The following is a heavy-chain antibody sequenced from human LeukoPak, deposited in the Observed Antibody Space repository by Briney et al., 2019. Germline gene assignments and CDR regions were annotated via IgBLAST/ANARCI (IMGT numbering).Heavy chain of an antibody. J-gene: IGHJ4*02. D-gene: IGHD3-10*01. Sequence: GRSLRLSCAASGFTFSSYGMHWVRQAPGKGLEWVAVIWYDGSNKYYADSVKGRFTISRDNSKNTLYLQMNSLRAEDTAVYYCARDRPTMVRGVIINPDFDYWGQGTLVTVSS. V-gene: IGHV3-33*01. CDR2: IWYDGSNK. CDR1: GFTFSSYG. CDR3: ARDRPTMVRGVIINPDFDY.